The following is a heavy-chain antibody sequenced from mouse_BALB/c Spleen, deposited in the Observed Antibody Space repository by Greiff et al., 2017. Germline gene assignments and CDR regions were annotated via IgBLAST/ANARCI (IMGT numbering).Heavy chain of an antibody. Sequence: EVQGVESGGGLVQPGGSLKLSCAASGFTFSSYGMSWVRQTPDKRLELVATINSNGGSTYYPDSVKGRFTISRDNAKNTLYLQMSSLKSEDTAMYYCARDLRYGSSPDVDYWGQGTSVTVSS. D-gene: IGHD1-1*01. CDR2: INSNGGST. CDR1: GFTFSSYG. J-gene: IGHJ4*01. CDR3: ARDLRYGSSPDVDY. V-gene: IGHV5-6-3*01.